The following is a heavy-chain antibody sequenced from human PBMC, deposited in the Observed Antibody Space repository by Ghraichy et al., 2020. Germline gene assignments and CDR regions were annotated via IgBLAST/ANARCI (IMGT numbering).Heavy chain of an antibody. CDR3: TTLDSGAWYPMTY. CDR2: VASKADGGTT. V-gene: IGHV3-15*07. J-gene: IGHJ4*02. Sequence: GGSLRLSCAASGFTFSNTWMNWVRQAPGKGLEWVGRVASKADGGTTDYAAPVKGRVTIFRDDSEDTLYLQMNSLKTEDTAVYYCTTLDSGAWYPMTYWGQGTLVTVSS. D-gene: IGHD5-12*01. CDR1: GFTFSNTW.